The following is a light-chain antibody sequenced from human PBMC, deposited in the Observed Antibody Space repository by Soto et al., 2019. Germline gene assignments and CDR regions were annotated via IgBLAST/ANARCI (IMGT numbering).Light chain of an antibody. CDR2: DVT. CDR1: SSDVGGYNY. CDR3: SSYTSDTTGV. J-gene: IGLJ1*01. Sequence: QSVLTQHASVSGSPGQSIAISCTGTSSDVGGYNYVSWYQQHPGKAPKLMIYDVTTRPSGVSNRFSGSKSGNTAALTISGLQAEDEADYYCSSYTSDTTGVFGTGTKLTVL. V-gene: IGLV2-14*03.